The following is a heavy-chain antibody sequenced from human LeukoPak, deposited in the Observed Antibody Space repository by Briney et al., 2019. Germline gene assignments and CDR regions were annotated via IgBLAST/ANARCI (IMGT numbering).Heavy chain of an antibody. CDR2: ISSSGSTI. D-gene: IGHD3-9*01. Sequence: PGGSLRLSCAASGFTSSSYEMNWVRQAPGKGLEWVSYISSSGSTIYYADSVKGRFTISRDNAKNSLYLQMNSLRAEDTAVYYCARVHGYDILTELDYWGQGTLVTVSS. CDR1: GFTSSSYE. CDR3: ARVHGYDILTELDY. V-gene: IGHV3-48*03. J-gene: IGHJ4*02.